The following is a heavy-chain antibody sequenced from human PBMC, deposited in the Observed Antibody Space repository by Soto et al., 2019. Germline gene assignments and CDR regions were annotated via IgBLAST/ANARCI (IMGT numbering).Heavy chain of an antibody. J-gene: IGHJ6*02. CDR2: TVPSYGTA. Sequence: SVKVSCKASGGTFRSYGINWVRQAPGQGLEWMGGTVPSYGTANYAQKFQGGLTITADTSTSTAYMELSSLRYEDTAVYYCARSVDVGALYYGMDVWGQGTTVTVSS. V-gene: IGHV1-69*06. D-gene: IGHD1-26*01. CDR3: ARSVDVGALYYGMDV. CDR1: GGTFRSYG.